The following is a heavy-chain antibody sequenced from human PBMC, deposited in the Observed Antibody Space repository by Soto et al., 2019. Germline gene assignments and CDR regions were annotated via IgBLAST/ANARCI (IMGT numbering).Heavy chain of an antibody. Sequence: LRLSCAASGFTYTRYSMNWVRQAPGKGLEWVSSISSTTNYIYYGDSMKGRFTISRDNAKNSLYLEMNSLRAEDTAVYYCARESEDLTSNFDYWGQGTLVTVSS. V-gene: IGHV3-21*06. CDR3: ARESEDLTSNFDY. CDR2: ISSTTNYI. J-gene: IGHJ4*02. CDR1: GFTYTRYS.